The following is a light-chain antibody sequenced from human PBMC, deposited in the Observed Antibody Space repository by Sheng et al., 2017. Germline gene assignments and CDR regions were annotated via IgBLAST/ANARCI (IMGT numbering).Light chain of an antibody. CDR1: QSVSSY. CDR3: QQRSSRPLT. V-gene: IGKV3-11*01. Sequence: EIVLTQSPATLSLSPGERATLSCRASQSVSSYLGWYQQKPGQAPRLLIYDASNRATGIPARFSGSGSGTDFTLTISSLQFEDSAVYYCQQRSSRPLTFGGGTKVEIK. CDR2: DAS. J-gene: IGKJ4*01.